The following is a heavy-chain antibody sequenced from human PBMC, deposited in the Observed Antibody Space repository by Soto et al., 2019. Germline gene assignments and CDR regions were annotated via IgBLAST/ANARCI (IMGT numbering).Heavy chain of an antibody. CDR1: GGTFSSYT. D-gene: IGHD3-9*01. CDR2: ISAYNGNT. CDR3: ARLPYDILTGYYRYYFDY. J-gene: IGHJ4*02. V-gene: IGHV1-18*01. Sequence: ASVKVSCKASGGTFSSYTISWVRQAPGQGLEWMGWISAYNGNTNYAQKLQGRVTMTTDTSTSTAYMELRSLRSDDTAVYYCARLPYDILTGYYRYYFDYWGQGTLVTVSS.